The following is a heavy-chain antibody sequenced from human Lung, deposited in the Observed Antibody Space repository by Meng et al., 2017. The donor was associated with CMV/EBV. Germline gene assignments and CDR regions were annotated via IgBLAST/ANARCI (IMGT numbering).Heavy chain of an antibody. CDR2: IYYTGST. J-gene: IGHJ4*02. CDR3: ARVGGCSGGGCYHRLFDY. V-gene: IGHV4-30-4*01. CDR1: GGSISSGDYY. Sequence: QGHLQGVGPGLVKPSQPLSLTRTVSGGSISSGDYYWSWIRQPPGKGLEWIGYIYYTGSTYYNPSLKSRVIISVDTSKNQFSLKLNSVTAADTAVYYCARVGGCSGGGCYHRLFDYWGQGTLVTVSS. D-gene: IGHD2-15*01.